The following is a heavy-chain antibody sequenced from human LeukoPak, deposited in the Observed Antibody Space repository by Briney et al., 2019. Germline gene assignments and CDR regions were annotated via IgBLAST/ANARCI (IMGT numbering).Heavy chain of an antibody. V-gene: IGHV1-18*01. J-gene: IGHJ4*02. Sequence: APVKVSCKASGYTFTSYGISWVRQAPGQGLEWMGWISAYNGNTNYAQKLQGRVTMTTDTSTSTAYMELRSLRSDDTAVYYCARGIGRLWSNYAPFDYWGQGTLVTVSS. CDR3: ARGIGRLWSNYAPFDY. CDR2: ISAYNGNT. CDR1: GYTFTSYG. D-gene: IGHD4-11*01.